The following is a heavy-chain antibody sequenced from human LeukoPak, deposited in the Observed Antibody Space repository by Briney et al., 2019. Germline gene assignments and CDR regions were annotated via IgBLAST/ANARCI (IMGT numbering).Heavy chain of an antibody. Sequence: SETLSLTCAVYGGSFSGYYWSWIRQPPGKGLEWIGEINHSGSTNYNPSLKSRVTISVDTSKNQFSLKLSSVTAADTAVYYCARHRPSRYYYDSSGYYYYFDYWGQGTLVTVSS. V-gene: IGHV4-34*01. D-gene: IGHD3-22*01. CDR3: ARHRPSRYYYDSSGYYYYFDY. CDR2: INHSGST. CDR1: GGSFSGYY. J-gene: IGHJ4*02.